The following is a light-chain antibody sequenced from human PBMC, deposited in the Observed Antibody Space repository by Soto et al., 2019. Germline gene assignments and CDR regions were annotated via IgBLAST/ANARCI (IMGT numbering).Light chain of an antibody. J-gene: IGKJ5*01. CDR3: QQRSNWPPT. CDR1: QSVNNY. CDR2: DAS. Sequence: EIVLTQSPATLSLSPGERATLSCRASQSVNNYLAWYQQKPGQAPRLLIYDASNRATGIPARFSGSGSGADFTLTISSLEPEDFAVHYCQQRSNWPPTFGQGTRLDIK. V-gene: IGKV3-11*01.